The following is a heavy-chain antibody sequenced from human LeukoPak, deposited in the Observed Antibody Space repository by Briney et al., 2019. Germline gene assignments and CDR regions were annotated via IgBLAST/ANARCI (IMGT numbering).Heavy chain of an antibody. CDR3: ARHGFQLGSYYFDY. CDR2: IYTSGST. J-gene: IGHJ4*02. D-gene: IGHD7-27*01. Sequence: SETLSLTCTVSGGSISSYYWSWIRQPPGKGLEWIGYIYTSGSTNYNPSLKSRVTISVDTSKNQFPLKVSSVTAADTAVYYCARHGFQLGSYYFDYWGQGTLVTVSS. CDR1: GGSISSYY. V-gene: IGHV4-4*09.